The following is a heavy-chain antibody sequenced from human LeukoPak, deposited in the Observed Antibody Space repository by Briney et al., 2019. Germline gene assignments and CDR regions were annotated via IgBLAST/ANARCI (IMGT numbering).Heavy chain of an antibody. Sequence: PGGSLRLSCAASGFTFSNYGMHWVRQAPGKGLEWVAVIWYDGSNKYYADSVKGRFTISRDNSKNTLYLQMNSLRAEDTAVYYCATYSSSWGGLDGAFDIWGQGTMVTVSS. CDR2: IWYDGSNK. J-gene: IGHJ3*02. V-gene: IGHV3-33*01. D-gene: IGHD6-13*01. CDR3: ATYSSSWGGLDGAFDI. CDR1: GFTFSNYG.